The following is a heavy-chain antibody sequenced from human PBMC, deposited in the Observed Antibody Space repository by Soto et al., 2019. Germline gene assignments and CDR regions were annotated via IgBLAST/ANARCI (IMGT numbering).Heavy chain of an antibody. J-gene: IGHJ6*02. CDR2: IYYSGST. CDR3: VRQSEYYYATGRAAPLYGLDV. CDR1: GGSISITSYY. V-gene: IGHV4-39*01. Sequence: QLQLQESGPGLVMPSETLSLTCTVSGGSISITSYYWGWIRQPPGKGLEWIGNIYYSGSTYHNPSLKSRVTGSVDTTKNQFYQKVSSVTAADTAMYYCVRQSEYYYATGRAAPLYGLDVWGQGTTVTVS. D-gene: IGHD3-10*01.